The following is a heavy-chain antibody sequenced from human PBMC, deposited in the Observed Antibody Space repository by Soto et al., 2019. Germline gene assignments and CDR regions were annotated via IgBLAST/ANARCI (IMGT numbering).Heavy chain of an antibody. D-gene: IGHD6-13*01. CDR1: GGSISSYY. CDR2: IYYSGST. J-gene: IGHJ6*02. V-gene: IGHV4-59*01. Sequence: LSLTCTVSGGSISSYYWSWIRQPPGKGLEWIGYIYYSGSTNYNPSLKSRVTISVDTSKNQFSLKLSSVTAADTAVYYCARVSGYSSSWYYGMDVWGQGTTVTVSS. CDR3: ARVSGYSSSWYYGMDV.